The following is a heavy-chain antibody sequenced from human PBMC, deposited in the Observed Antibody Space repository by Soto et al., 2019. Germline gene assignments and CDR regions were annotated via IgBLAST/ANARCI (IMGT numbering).Heavy chain of an antibody. CDR2: IYYGGST. CDR1: ADPISSAY. J-gene: IGHJ4*02. V-gene: IGHV4-59*08. CDR3: AKNWNWGSLVH. Sequence: PSESLSLPYNLSADPISSAYWSWIRQSPGWGLGWIGFIYYGGSTNSNPSLKSRVTISVDTPKNQFSLKLSSVTAADTAVYYCAKNWNWGSLVHWGQGTLVTVSS. D-gene: IGHD7-27*01.